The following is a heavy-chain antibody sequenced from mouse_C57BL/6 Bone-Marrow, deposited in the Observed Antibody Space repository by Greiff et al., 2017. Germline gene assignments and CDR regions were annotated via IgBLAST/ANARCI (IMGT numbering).Heavy chain of an antibody. J-gene: IGHJ3*01. Sequence: VQLQQSGAELVRPGASVKLSCTASGFNIKDDYMHWVKQRPEQGLEWIGWIDPENGDTEYASKFQGKATITADTSSNTAYMELSSLTSEDSAVYYSVYYGSSFAYWGQGTLVTVSA. CDR3: VYYGSSFAY. CDR1: GFNIKDDY. D-gene: IGHD1-1*01. CDR2: IDPENGDT. V-gene: IGHV14-4*01.